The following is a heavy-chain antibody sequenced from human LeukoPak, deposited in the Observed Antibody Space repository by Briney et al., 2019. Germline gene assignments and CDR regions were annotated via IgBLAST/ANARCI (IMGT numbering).Heavy chain of an antibody. CDR2: ISGGGGST. V-gene: IGHV3-23*01. CDR3: ENGSYYESRVSHYFDS. Sequence: GGSLRLSCAASGFTFSSYAMNWVRQAPGKGLEWVSGISGGGGSTYYADSVKGRFTISRDNSKNSLYLQMNSPRAEDTAAYYCENGSYYESRVSHYFDSWGQGTLVTVSS. J-gene: IGHJ4*02. D-gene: IGHD3-16*01. CDR1: GFTFSSYA.